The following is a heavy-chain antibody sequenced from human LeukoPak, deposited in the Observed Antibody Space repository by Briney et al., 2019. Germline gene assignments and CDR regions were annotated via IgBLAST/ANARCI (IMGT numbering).Heavy chain of an antibody. CDR3: TTASIGGATQH. CDR1: GFTFSDAW. CDR2: IKSKTDGGTT. Sequence: GGSLRLSCAASGFTFSDAWMSWVRQAPGKWLEWVGRIKSKTDGGTTDYAAPVKGRFTISRGDSKNTLYLQMNSLKTEDTAVYYCTTASIGGATQHWRQGTLVTVSS. V-gene: IGHV3-15*01. J-gene: IGHJ1*01. D-gene: IGHD1-26*01.